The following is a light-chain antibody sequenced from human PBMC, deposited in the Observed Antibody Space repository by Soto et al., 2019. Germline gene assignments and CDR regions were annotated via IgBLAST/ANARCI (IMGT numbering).Light chain of an antibody. CDR1: STDVGGYNY. CDR3: SSYTSSSTSYV. CDR2: DVS. Sequence: QSVLTQPASVSGSPGQSITISCTGTSTDVGGYNYVSWYQQHPGKAPKLMIYDVSYRPSGVSNRFSGSKSGNTASLTISGLQAEDEADYYCSSYTSSSTSYVFGTGTKLTVL. V-gene: IGLV2-14*03. J-gene: IGLJ1*01.